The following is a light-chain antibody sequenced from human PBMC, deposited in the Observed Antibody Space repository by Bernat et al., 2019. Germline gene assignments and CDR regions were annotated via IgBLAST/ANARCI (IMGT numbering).Light chain of an antibody. J-gene: IGLJ3*02. CDR3: SAWDSSLNAWV. CDR1: SNNVGNEG. Sequence: QAGLTQPPSVSKGLRQIATLTCTGNSNNVGNEGAAWLQQHQGHPPKLLSYRNNNRPSGISDRFSASSTGNTASLTITGLQPEDEADYYCSAWDSSLNAWVFGRGTKLTVL. CDR2: RNN. V-gene: IGLV10-54*04.